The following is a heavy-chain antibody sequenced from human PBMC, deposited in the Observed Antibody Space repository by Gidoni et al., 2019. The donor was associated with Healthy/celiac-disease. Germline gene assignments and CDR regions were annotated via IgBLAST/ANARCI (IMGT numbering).Heavy chain of an antibody. CDR1: GYTFTSYG. CDR2: ISAYNGTT. J-gene: IGHJ6*02. CDR3: AREGDYYGSGNGYYYYGMDV. Sequence: QVQLVQSGAEVTKPGASVKVSCKASGYTFTSYGISWVRQAPGQGLEWMGWISAYNGTTNYAQKLQGRVTMTTDTSTSTAYMELRSLRSDDTAVYYCAREGDYYGSGNGYYYYGMDVWGQGTTVTVSS. D-gene: IGHD3-10*01. V-gene: IGHV1-18*04.